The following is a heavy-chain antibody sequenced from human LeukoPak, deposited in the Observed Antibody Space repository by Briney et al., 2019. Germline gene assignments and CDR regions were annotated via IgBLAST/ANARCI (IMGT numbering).Heavy chain of an antibody. V-gene: IGHV3-48*01. D-gene: IGHD6-19*01. CDR1: GFTFSSYG. CDR2: ISGSSSTI. Sequence: GGSLRLSCAASGFTFSSYGMHWVRQAPGKGLEWVSYISGSSSTIYYADSVKDRFTISRDNAKNSLYLQMNSLRAEDTAVYYCARYRSGGSRGFDYWGQGTLVTVSS. CDR3: ARYRSGGSRGFDY. J-gene: IGHJ4*02.